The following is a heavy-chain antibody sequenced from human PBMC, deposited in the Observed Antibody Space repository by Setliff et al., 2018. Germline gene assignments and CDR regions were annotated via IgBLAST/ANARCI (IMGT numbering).Heavy chain of an antibody. CDR3: SRLVRYCTVTSCQRASSGEH. CDR1: GYTFTDYG. J-gene: IGHJ1*01. CDR2: ISGYTGNT. Sequence: ASVKVSCKASGYTFTDYGITWVRQAPGQGLEWMGWISGYTGNTNYAHKLQGRVTLTTDTSTGTAYMELRSLRSDDTAVYYCSRLVRYCTVTSCQRASSGEHWGQGTLVTVSS. V-gene: IGHV1-18*01. D-gene: IGHD2-8*02.